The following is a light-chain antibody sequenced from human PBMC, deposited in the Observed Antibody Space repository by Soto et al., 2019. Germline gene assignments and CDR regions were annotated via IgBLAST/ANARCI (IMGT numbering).Light chain of an antibody. V-gene: IGLV2-14*01. Sequence: QAALTQPASVSGAPGQSSTISCTGTSSDVGGYNYVSWYQQHPGKAPKLMIYDVSNRPSGVSNRFSGSTSGNTASLTISGLQAEDEADYYCRSYTSSRAYVVFGGGPKVTVL. CDR2: DVS. CDR1: SSDVGGYNY. J-gene: IGLJ2*01. CDR3: RSYTSSRAYVV.